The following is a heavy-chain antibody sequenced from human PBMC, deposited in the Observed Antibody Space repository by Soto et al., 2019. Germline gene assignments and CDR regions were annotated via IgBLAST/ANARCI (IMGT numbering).Heavy chain of an antibody. CDR3: ATLSIQKKRVYYFDY. Sequence: ASVKVSCKVSGYTLTELSMHWVRQAPGKGLEWMGGFDPEDGETIYAQKFQGRVTMTEDRSTDTAYMELSSLRSEDTAVYYCATLSIQKKRVYYFDYWGQGTLVTVSS. V-gene: IGHV1-24*01. J-gene: IGHJ4*02. CDR1: GYTLTELS. CDR2: FDPEDGET.